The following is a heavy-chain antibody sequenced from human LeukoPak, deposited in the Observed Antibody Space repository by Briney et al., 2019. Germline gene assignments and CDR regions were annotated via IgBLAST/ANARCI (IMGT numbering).Heavy chain of an antibody. J-gene: IGHJ4*02. V-gene: IGHV3-15*07. CDR1: GFSLANVW. D-gene: IGHD1-26*01. CDR3: ARKYSGTNPFDY. CDR2: IKSKIEGGTT. Sequence: GVSLRLSCAASGFSLANVWLHWIRQAPGKGLEWVGRIKSKIEGGTTDYAAPVRGRFTISRDDSKNTLFLQMNSLRAEDTALYYCARKYSGTNPFDYWGQGTLVTVSS.